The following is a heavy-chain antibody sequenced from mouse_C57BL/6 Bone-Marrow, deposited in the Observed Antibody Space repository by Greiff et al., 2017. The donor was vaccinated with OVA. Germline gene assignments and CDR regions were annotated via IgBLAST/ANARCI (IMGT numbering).Heavy chain of an antibody. J-gene: IGHJ2*01. Sequence: EVKLMESGGGLVKPGGSLKLSCAASGFTFSSYAMSWVRPTPEKRLEWVATISDGGSYTYYPDNVKGRFTISRDNAKNNLYLQMSHLKSEDTAMYYCARDEDSSGYVDYWGQGTTLTVAS. CDR3: ARDEDSSGYVDY. CDR2: ISDGGSYT. CDR1: GFTFSSYA. D-gene: IGHD3-2*02. V-gene: IGHV5-4*01.